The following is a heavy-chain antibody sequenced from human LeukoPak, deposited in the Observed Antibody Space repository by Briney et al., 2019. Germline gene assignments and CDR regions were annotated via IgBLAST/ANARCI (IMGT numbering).Heavy chain of an antibody. CDR1: GFIFRNYA. J-gene: IGHJ4*02. V-gene: IGHV3-23*01. CDR3: AKWGDYDILTGYYVSDF. CDR2: ITGSGDTT. Sequence: GGSLRLSCAASGFIFRNYAMSWVRQAPGKGLEWVSAITGSGDTTYYADSVKGRFTISRDDSKNTLYVEMNTLRAEDTAVYYCAKWGDYDILTGYYVSDFWGQGTLVTVSS. D-gene: IGHD3-9*01.